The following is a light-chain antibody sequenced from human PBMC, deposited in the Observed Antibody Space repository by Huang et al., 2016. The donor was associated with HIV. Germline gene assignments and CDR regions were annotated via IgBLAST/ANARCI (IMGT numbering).Light chain of an antibody. Sequence: EVVLTPSPPTFSLFPGETATRSCRSSQTIGTYVAWYQQRPGQGRRLLIYDGSKRAAGGPARISGAGWGTTFTLSISGLESEDFGVYYCQQRRSWPLTFGGGTKVEV. V-gene: IGKV3-11*01. CDR3: QQRRSWPLT. CDR2: DGS. J-gene: IGKJ4*01. CDR1: QTIGTY.